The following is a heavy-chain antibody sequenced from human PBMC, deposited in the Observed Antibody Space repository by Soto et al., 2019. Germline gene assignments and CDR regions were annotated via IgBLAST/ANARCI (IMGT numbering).Heavy chain of an antibody. CDR1: GGTFSSYA. D-gene: IGHD3-10*01. Sequence: GASVKVSCKASGGTFSSYAISWVRQAPGQGLEWMGGIIPIFGTANYAQKFQGRVTITADESTSTAYMELSSLRSEDTAVYYCARPLGEDSLYYYYVMDVWGQGTTVTVSS. CDR2: IIPIFGTA. V-gene: IGHV1-69*13. CDR3: ARPLGEDSLYYYYVMDV. J-gene: IGHJ6*02.